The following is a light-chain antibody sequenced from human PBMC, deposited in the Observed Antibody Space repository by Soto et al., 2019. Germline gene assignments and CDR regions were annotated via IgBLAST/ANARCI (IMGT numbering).Light chain of an antibody. CDR3: CSHAGTYAFV. J-gene: IGLJ1*01. Sequence: QSVLTQPRSVSGSPGQSVTVSCTGTSNDVGGYIYVSWYQQHPGKAPKLMIYDVTKRPSGVPDRFSGSKSGNTASLTISGLQAEDEAEYDCCSHAGTYAFVFGTGTKLTVL. V-gene: IGLV2-11*01. CDR2: DVT. CDR1: SNDVGGYIY.